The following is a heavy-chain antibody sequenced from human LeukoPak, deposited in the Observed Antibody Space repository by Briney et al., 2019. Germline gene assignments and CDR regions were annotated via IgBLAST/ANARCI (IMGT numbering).Heavy chain of an antibody. CDR3: ARLSVITGGVYDY. CDR1: GGSISSYY. V-gene: IGHV4-59*08. D-gene: IGHD3-10*01. CDR2: IYYSGST. Sequence: PSETLSLTCTVSGGSISSYYWSWIRQPPGKGLEWIGYIYYSGSTNYNPSLKSRVTISVDTSKNQFSLKLSSVTAADTAVYYCARLSVITGGVYDYWGQGTLVTVSS. J-gene: IGHJ4*02.